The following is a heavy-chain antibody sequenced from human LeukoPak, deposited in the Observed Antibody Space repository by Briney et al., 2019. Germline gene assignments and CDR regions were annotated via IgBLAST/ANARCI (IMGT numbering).Heavy chain of an antibody. CDR3: ASPLDYYYYGMDV. J-gene: IGHJ6*02. Sequence: SVKVSCKASGGTFSSYAISWVRQAPGQGLEWMGRIIPILGIANYAQKFQGRVTITADISTSTAYMELSSLRSEDTAVYYCASPLDYYYYGMDVWGQGTTVTVSS. V-gene: IGHV1-69*04. CDR1: GGTFSSYA. CDR2: IIPILGIA.